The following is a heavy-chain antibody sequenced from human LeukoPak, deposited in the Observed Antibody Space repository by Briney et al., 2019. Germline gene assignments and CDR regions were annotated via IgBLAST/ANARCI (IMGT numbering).Heavy chain of an antibody. CDR1: AFIFSGHW. V-gene: IGHV3-15*01. Sequence: GGSLRLSCEGSAFIFSGHWMNWVRQTPGKGLEWIGRIKRTAENGTTHYAAPVKGRFIISRDDSKNTLYLQMNSLKIDDTATYYCSTDDYWGQGALVIVSS. CDR2: IKRTAENGTT. J-gene: IGHJ4*02. CDR3: STDDY.